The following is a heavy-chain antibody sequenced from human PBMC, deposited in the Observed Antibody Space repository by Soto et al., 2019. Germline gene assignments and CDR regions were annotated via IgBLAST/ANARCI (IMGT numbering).Heavy chain of an antibody. V-gene: IGHV4-4*07. J-gene: IGHJ5*02. CDR2: IYSTGST. Sequence: QVQLQESGPGLVKPSETLSLICTVSGGSITSYYWNWIRQPAGKGLEWIGRIYSTGSTNYNPSLKNRVTMSVDMSKKQFSLKLTSVTAADTAIYYCARNSQETYNWFDPWGQGTLVTVPS. CDR1: GGSITSYY. CDR3: ARNSQETYNWFDP.